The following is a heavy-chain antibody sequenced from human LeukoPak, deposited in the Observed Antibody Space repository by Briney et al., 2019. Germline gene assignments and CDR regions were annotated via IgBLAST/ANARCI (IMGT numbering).Heavy chain of an antibody. V-gene: IGHV3-30*18. CDR3: AKDGRVAAAAYYFDY. Sequence: GGSLRLSCAASGFTFSSHGMHWVRQAPGKGLEWVAVIANDGRDKKYADSVKGRFTISRDNSKNTLYLQMNSLRAEDTAVYYCAKDGRVAAAAYYFDYWGREPWPPSPQ. D-gene: IGHD6-13*01. CDR2: IANDGRDK. J-gene: IGHJ4*02. CDR1: GFTFSSHG.